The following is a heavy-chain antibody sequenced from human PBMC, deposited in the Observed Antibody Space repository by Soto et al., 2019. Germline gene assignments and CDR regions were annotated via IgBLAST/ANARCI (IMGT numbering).Heavy chain of an antibody. J-gene: IGHJ5*02. CDR3: SRRAPGGFDP. D-gene: IGHD3-10*01. CDR2: MSYTGST. V-gene: IGHV4-39*01. Sequence: HLQLQESGPGLVKPSETLSLTCNASGGSISRSPYYWAWIRQPPGKGLEWIGSMSYTGSTYYNPSLKSRVTISIDTPKNQLSLKLTSVTAVDAAVYYCSRRAPGGFDPWGQGTLVTVSS. CDR1: GGSISRSPYY.